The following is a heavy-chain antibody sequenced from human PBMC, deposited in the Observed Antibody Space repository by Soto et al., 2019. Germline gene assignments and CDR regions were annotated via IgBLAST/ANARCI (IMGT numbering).Heavy chain of an antibody. CDR1: GFTFSSYA. CDR2: ISGTGRVT. CDR3: AKEVHYDIVTGIEYFDH. Sequence: EVQLLESGGGLVQPGGSLKISCAVSGFTFSSYAMSWVRQAPGKGLEWVSGISGTGRVTNYAESVKGRFTISRDNPKNTLYLEMKSLRVEDTAVYYCAKEVHYDIVTGIEYFDHWGQGTLVTVSS. V-gene: IGHV3-23*01. J-gene: IGHJ1*01. D-gene: IGHD3-9*01.